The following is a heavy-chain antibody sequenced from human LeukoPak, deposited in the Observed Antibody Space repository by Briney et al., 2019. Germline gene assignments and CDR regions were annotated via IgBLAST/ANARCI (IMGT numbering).Heavy chain of an antibody. CDR3: AKDRSPYYYGSGTDYFDY. CDR1: GFTFSSYA. J-gene: IGHJ4*02. D-gene: IGHD3-10*01. CDR2: ISGSGGST. Sequence: GSLRLSCAASGFTFSSYAMSWVRQAPGKRLEWVSAISGSGGSTYYADSVKGRFTISRDNSKNTLYLQMNSLRAEDTAVYYCAKDRSPYYYGSGTDYFDYWGQGTLVTVSS. V-gene: IGHV3-23*01.